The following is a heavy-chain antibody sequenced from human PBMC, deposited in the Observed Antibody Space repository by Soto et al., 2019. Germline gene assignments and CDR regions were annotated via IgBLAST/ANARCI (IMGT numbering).Heavy chain of an antibody. D-gene: IGHD3-22*01. CDR3: ARYDSSGGRAFDI. CDR1: GGSLSSGNFY. J-gene: IGHJ3*02. CDR2: IYYSGST. Sequence: TLSLTCTVSGGSLSSGNFYWSWIRQPPGKGLEWIGYIYYSGSTYYNPSLKSRVTISVYTSNNQFSLKLSSVTAADTAVYYCARYDSSGGRAFDIWGQGT. V-gene: IGHV4-61*01.